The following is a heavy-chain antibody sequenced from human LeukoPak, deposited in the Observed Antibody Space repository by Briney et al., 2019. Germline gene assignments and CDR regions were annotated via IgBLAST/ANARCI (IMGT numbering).Heavy chain of an antibody. D-gene: IGHD1-26*01. V-gene: IGHV4-34*01. J-gene: IGHJ4*02. Sequence: SETLSLTCAVYGGSFSGYYWSWIRQPPGKGLEWIGEINHSGSTNYNPSLKSRVTISVDTSKNQFSLKLSSVTAADTAVYYCARSGVGVTEGDYFDYWGQGTLVTVSS. CDR3: ARSGVGVTEGDYFDY. CDR1: GGSFSGYY. CDR2: INHSGST.